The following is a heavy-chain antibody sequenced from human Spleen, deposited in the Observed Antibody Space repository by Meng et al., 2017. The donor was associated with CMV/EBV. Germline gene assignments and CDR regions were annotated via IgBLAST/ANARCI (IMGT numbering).Heavy chain of an antibody. CDR1: GLTFSSYS. J-gene: IGHJ4*02. CDR2: ISSSSSYI. Sequence: SGLTFSSYSLNWVRQAPGKGLEWVSSISSSSSYIYYADSVKGRFTISRDNAKNSLYLQMNSLRAEDTAVYYCARAYCGGDCYSGFDYWGQGSLVTVSS. V-gene: IGHV3-21*01. D-gene: IGHD2-21*01. CDR3: ARAYCGGDCYSGFDY.